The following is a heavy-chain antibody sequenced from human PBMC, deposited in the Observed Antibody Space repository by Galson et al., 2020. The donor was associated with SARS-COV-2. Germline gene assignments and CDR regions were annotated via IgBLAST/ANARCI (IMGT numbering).Heavy chain of an antibody. D-gene: IGHD3-22*01. CDR2: IYDKGRF. CDR3: ARTNNGFYSDLDY. J-gene: IGHJ4*02. Sequence: SETLSLTCSVSGDFISNYYWNWIRQTPGKGLEWIGHIYDKGRFSYNPSLKSRVTISADTSKNQFSLRLDSVTAADTAVYYCARTNNGFYSDLDYWGQGILITVSS. V-gene: IGHV4-59*01. CDR1: GDFISNYY.